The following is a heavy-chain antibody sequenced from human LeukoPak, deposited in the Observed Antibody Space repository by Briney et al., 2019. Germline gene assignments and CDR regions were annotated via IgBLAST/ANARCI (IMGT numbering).Heavy chain of an antibody. CDR2: IYYSGST. CDR1: GGSISSYY. D-gene: IGHD5-12*01. J-gene: IGHJ4*02. Sequence: PSETLSLTCTVSGGSISSYYWSWIRQPPGKGLEWIGYIYYSGSTNYNPSLKSRVTISVDTSKNQFSLKLSSVTAADTAVYYCARDASSYDAFDYWGQGTLVTVSS. V-gene: IGHV4-59*01. CDR3: ARDASSYDAFDY.